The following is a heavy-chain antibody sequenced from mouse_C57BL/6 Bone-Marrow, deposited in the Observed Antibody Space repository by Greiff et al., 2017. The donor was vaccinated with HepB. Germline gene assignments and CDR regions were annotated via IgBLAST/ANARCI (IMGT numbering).Heavy chain of an antibody. V-gene: IGHV4-1*01. J-gene: IGHJ1*03. CDR3: ARVYYGSSYWYFDV. CDR2: INPDSSTI. Sequence: CTASGIDFSRYWMSWVRRAPGKGLEWIGEINPDSSTINYAPSLKDKFIISRDNAKNTLYLQMSKVRSEDTALYYCARVYYGSSYWYFDVWGTGTTVTVSS. CDR1: GIDFSRYW. D-gene: IGHD1-1*01.